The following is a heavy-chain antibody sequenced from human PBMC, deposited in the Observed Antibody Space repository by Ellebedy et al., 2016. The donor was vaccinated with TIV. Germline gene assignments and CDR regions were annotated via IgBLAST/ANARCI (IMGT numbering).Heavy chain of an antibody. D-gene: IGHD5-24*01. CDR3: AKDAREKARISWEHDY. J-gene: IGHJ4*02. V-gene: IGHV3-23*01. CDR1: GFTFNSYA. CDR2: ISNTGSRT. Sequence: GESLKISCAASGFTFNSYAMSWVRQAPGKGLEWVSTISNTGSRTYYADSVEGRFIISRDNSENTVYLQMNSLRAEDTAVYYCAKDAREKARISWEHDYWGQGTLVTVSS.